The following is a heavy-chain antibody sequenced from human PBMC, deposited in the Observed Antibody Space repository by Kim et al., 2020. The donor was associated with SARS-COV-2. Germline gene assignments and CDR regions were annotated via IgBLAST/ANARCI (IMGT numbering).Heavy chain of an antibody. Sequence: SETLSLTCTVSGGSVSSGSYYWSWIRQPPGKGLEWIGYIYYSGSTNYNPSLKSRVTISVDTSKNQFSLKLSSVTAADTAVHYCARDNLLGPYGGNPQFDYWGQGTLVTVSS. CDR2: IYYSGST. J-gene: IGHJ4*02. CDR3: ARDNLLGPYGGNPQFDY. D-gene: IGHD4-17*01. CDR1: GGSVSSGSYY. V-gene: IGHV4-61*01.